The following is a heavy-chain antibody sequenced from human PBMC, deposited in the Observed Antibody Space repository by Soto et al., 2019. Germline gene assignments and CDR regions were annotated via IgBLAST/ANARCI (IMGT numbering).Heavy chain of an antibody. CDR2: INPNSGGT. Sequence: ASVKVSCPGSGYTFTGCYMHWVRQAPGQGLEWMGWINPNSGGTNYAQKFQGWVTTTRDTSISTAYMELSRLRSDDTAVYYCARSDVDIVATRNYYYGMDVWGQGTTVTVSS. J-gene: IGHJ6*02. V-gene: IGHV1-2*04. CDR3: ARSDVDIVATRNYYYGMDV. CDR1: GYTFTGCY. D-gene: IGHD5-12*01.